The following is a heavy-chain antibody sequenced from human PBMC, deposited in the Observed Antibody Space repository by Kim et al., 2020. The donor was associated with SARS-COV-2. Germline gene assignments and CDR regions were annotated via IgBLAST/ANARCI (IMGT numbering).Heavy chain of an antibody. Sequence: LKGRITISVDTSKNQFSLKLSSVTAADTAVYYCARTYCTNGVCYTFDYWGQGTLVTASS. J-gene: IGHJ4*02. D-gene: IGHD2-8*01. CDR3: ARTYCTNGVCYTFDY. V-gene: IGHV4-59*01.